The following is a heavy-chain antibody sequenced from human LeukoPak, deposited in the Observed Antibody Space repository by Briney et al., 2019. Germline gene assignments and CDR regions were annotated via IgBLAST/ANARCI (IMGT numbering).Heavy chain of an antibody. D-gene: IGHD7-27*01. CDR2: MYYSGSA. J-gene: IGHJ3*02. V-gene: IGHV4-59*01. CDR3: ARESANWRAFDI. Sequence: SETLSLTCTVSGGSIRSYYCSWIRQAPGKGLEWIGSMYYSGSASYSPSLKSRVAISVDTSKNQFSLKLNSVTAADTAVYYCARESANWRAFDIWGQGTMVSVSS. CDR1: GGSIRSYY.